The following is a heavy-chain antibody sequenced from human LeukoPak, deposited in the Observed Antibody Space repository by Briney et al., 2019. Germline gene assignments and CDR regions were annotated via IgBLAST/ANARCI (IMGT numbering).Heavy chain of an antibody. CDR3: AKSGGYGLIDY. Sequence: PSETLSLTCAVSGASVSGSNYYWGWIRQPPGKGLEWIGNIYSSGSTYYNASLQSRVTISIDTSKNQFSLRLNSVTAADTAMFTCAKSGGYGLIDYWGQGTRVTVSS. CDR2: IYSSGST. D-gene: IGHD1-26*01. V-gene: IGHV4-39*01. J-gene: IGHJ4*02. CDR1: GASVSGSNYY.